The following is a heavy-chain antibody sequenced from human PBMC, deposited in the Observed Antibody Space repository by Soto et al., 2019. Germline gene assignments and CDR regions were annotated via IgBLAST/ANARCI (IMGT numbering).Heavy chain of an antibody. CDR2: ITYDGRNK. CDR1: GFTFSSYG. V-gene: IGHV3-30*18. D-gene: IGHD4-17*01. Sequence: QVQLVEAGGGVVQPGRSLRLSCAASGFTFSSYGMHWVRQAPGKGLEWVAVITYDGRNKNYADSVKGRFTISRDNSKNTPYLQMNFLRAEDTDVYYCAKDRCVAVTTRVFDYWGQRNLVTVSS. J-gene: IGHJ4*02. CDR3: AKDRCVAVTTRVFDY.